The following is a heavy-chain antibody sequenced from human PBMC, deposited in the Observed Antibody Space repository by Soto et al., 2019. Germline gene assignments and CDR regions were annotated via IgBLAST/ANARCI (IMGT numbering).Heavy chain of an antibody. CDR3: ARDGYSGYDWIAFDI. CDR2: ISSSSSYI. V-gene: IGHV3-21*01. D-gene: IGHD5-12*01. J-gene: IGHJ3*02. Sequence: EVQLVESGGGLVKPGGSLRLSCAASGFTFSSYSMNWVRQAPGKGLEWVSSISSSSSYIYYADSVKGRFTISRDNAKNSLYLQMNSLRAEDTAVYYCARDGYSGYDWIAFDIWGQGTMVTVSS. CDR1: GFTFSSYS.